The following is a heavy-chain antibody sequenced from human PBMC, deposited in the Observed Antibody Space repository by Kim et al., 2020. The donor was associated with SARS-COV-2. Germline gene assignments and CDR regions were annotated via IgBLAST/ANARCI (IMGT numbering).Heavy chain of an antibody. CDR1: GFTFSSYA. CDR2: ISGSGGST. D-gene: IGHD5-12*01. CDR3: AKDGADIVATIFRVHNWFDP. Sequence: GGSLRLSCAASGFTFSSYAMSWVRQAPGKGLEWVSAISGSGGSTYYADSVKGRFTISRDNSKNTLYLQMNSLRAEDTAVYYCAKDGADIVATIFRVHNWFDPWGQGTLVTVSS. J-gene: IGHJ5*02. V-gene: IGHV3-23*01.